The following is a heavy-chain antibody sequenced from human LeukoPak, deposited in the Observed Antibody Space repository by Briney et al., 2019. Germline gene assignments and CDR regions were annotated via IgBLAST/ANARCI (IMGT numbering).Heavy chain of an antibody. CDR1: GGSISSGDYS. CDR2: IYYSGST. CDR3: ARARYYYDSSGFDY. Sequence: SQTLSLTCTVSGGSISSGDYSWSWIRQPPGKGLEWIGYIYYSGSTYYNPSLKSRVTISVDTSKNQFSLKLSSVTAADTAVYYCARARYYYDSSGFDYWGQGTLVTVSS. J-gene: IGHJ4*02. V-gene: IGHV4-30-4*08. D-gene: IGHD3-22*01.